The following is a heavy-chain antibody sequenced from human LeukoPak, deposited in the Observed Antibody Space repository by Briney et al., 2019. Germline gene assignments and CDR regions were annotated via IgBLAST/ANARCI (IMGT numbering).Heavy chain of an antibody. D-gene: IGHD7-27*01. J-gene: IGHJ4*02. CDR3: AREVGTGDFDY. Sequence: PSETLSLTCTVSGGSISSGGYYWSWIRQHPGKGLEWIGYIYYSGSTYYNPSLKSRVTISVDTSKNQFSLKLSSVTAADTAVHYCAREVGTGDFDYWGQGTLVTVSS. V-gene: IGHV4-30-4*08. CDR1: GGSISSGGYY. CDR2: IYYSGST.